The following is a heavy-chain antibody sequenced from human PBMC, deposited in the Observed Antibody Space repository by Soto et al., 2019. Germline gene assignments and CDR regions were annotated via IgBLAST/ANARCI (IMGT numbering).Heavy chain of an antibody. CDR1: GFTFSSYA. Sequence: PGGSLRLSCAASGFTFSSYAMSWVRQAPGKGLEWVSAISGSGGSTYYADSVKGRFTISRDNSKNTLYLQMNSLRAEDTAVYYCAKDQQGITIFGVAENWFDPWGQGTLVTVSS. J-gene: IGHJ5*02. V-gene: IGHV3-23*01. D-gene: IGHD3-3*01. CDR3: AKDQQGITIFGVAENWFDP. CDR2: ISGSGGST.